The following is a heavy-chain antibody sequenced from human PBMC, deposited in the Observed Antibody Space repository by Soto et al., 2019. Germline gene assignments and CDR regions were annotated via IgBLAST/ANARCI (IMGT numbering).Heavy chain of an antibody. J-gene: IGHJ4*02. CDR2: ISGSGST. D-gene: IGHD5-18*01. V-gene: IGHV4-30-4*01. CDR3: ATESGSTYGYFDY. CDR1: GGSVSSGYNY. Sequence: SETLSLTCTVSGGSVSSGYNYWSWIRQSPGKGLEWIGYISGSGSTGYNPSLKNRLTMSVDRSKNQFTLRLASVTAADTAVYFCATESGSTYGYFDYWGQGTQVTVSS.